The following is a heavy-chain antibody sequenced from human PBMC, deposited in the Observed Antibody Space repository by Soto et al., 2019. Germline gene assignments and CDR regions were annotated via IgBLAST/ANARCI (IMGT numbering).Heavy chain of an antibody. CDR3: ANRGGRSFGY. D-gene: IGHD3-16*01. V-gene: IGHV3-23*01. CDR1: GFTFSSYA. Sequence: GESLKISCAASGFTFSSYAMSWVRQAPGKGLEWVSAISGSGGSTYYADSVKGRFTISRDNSKNTLYLQMNSLRAEDTAVYYCANRGGRSFGYWGQGTLVTVSS. CDR2: ISGSGGST. J-gene: IGHJ4*02.